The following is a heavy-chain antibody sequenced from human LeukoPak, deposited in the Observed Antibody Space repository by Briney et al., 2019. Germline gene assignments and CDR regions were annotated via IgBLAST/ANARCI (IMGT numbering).Heavy chain of an antibody. CDR2: IYYSGST. Sequence: PSETLSLTCTVSGGSISSSSYYWGWIRQPPGKGLEWIGSIYYSGSTYYNPSLKSRVTISVDTSKNQFSLKLTSLTAADTAVYYCVRPSSGYYYPFDYWGQGTLVTVSS. CDR1: GGSISSSSYY. J-gene: IGHJ4*02. CDR3: VRPSSGYYYPFDY. V-gene: IGHV4-39*01. D-gene: IGHD3-22*01.